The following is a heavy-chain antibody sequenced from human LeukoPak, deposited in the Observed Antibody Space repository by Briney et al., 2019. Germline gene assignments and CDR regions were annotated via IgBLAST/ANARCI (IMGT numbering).Heavy chain of an antibody. D-gene: IGHD6-13*01. V-gene: IGHV1-2*02. Sequence: ASVKVSCKASGYTFTGYYMHWVRQAPGQGLEWMGWINPNSGGTNYAQKFQGRVTMTRDTSISTAYMELSRLRSDDTAVYYCARGNDGDSSSWYYYYMDVWGKGTTVTVSS. CDR1: GYTFTGYY. CDR2: INPNSGGT. J-gene: IGHJ6*03. CDR3: ARGNDGDSSSWYYYYMDV.